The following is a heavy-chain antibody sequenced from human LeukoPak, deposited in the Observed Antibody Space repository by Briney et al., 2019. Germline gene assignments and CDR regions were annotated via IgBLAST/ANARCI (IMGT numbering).Heavy chain of an antibody. Sequence: GGSLRLSCAASGFTFSSYSMHWVRQAPGKGLEWVAVIWYDGSNKYYADSVKGRFTISRDNSKNTLYLQMNSLRAEDTAVYYCAISLEMATIYYWGQGTLVTVSS. CDR3: AISLEMATIYY. D-gene: IGHD5-24*01. CDR1: GFTFSSYS. J-gene: IGHJ4*02. CDR2: IWYDGSNK. V-gene: IGHV3-33*01.